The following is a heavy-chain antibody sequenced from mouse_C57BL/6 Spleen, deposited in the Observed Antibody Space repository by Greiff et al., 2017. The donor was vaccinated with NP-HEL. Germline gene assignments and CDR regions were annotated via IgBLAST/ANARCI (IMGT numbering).Heavy chain of an antibody. J-gene: IGHJ4*01. Sequence: VHLVESGPELVKPGASVKISCKASGYSFTSYYIHWVKQRPGQGLEWIGWIYPGSGNTKYNEKFKGKATLTADTSSSTAYMQLSSLTSEDSAVYYCALGYYYAMDYWGQGTSVTVSS. CDR2: IYPGSGNT. V-gene: IGHV1-66*01. CDR1: GYSFTSYY. D-gene: IGHD3-1*01. CDR3: ALGYYYAMDY.